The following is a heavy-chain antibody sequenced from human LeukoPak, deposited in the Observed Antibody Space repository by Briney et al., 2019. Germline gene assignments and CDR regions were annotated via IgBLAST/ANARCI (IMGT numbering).Heavy chain of an antibody. CDR2: INPNSGDT. CDR3: ARVGSSGWYVHPTLDN. Sequence: ASVKVSCKASGYTFTGYYMHWVRQAPGQGLEWMGWINPNSGDTNYAQKSQGRVTVTRDTSISTAYMELSRLRSDDTAVYYCARVGSSGWYVHPTLDNWGQGTLLTVSS. J-gene: IGHJ4*02. D-gene: IGHD6-19*01. CDR1: GYTFTGYY. V-gene: IGHV1-2*02.